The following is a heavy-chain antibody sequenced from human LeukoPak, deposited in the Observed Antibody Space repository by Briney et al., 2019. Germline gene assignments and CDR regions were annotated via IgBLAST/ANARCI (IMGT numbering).Heavy chain of an antibody. CDR2: IVVGWGHT. V-gene: IGHV1-58*02. D-gene: IGHD2-8*01. CDR1: GFPFSRFA. Sequence: SVKVSCKASGFPFSRFAMQWVPQARGQRLEWIVWIVVGWGHTNYTQMLQEGDTIPRDMSTSTAYIDKRSVRCGDAAVFYCAADNLYVGNGGEGTLVT. CDR3: AADNLYVGN. J-gene: IGHJ4*02.